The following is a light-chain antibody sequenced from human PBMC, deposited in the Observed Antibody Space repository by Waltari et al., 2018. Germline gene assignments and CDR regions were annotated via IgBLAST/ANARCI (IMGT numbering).Light chain of an antibody. J-gene: IGLJ3*02. CDR3: QSYDSSLTSGVV. CDR1: SSNIGAGLD. V-gene: IGLV1-40*01. CDR2: GNS. Sequence: QSVLTQPPSVSGAPGQRVPIPCSGRSSNIGAGLDVHRSQVFPRAAPKLLIYGNSNRPAGVPDRFSGSKSGTSASLAITGLQAEDEADYYCQSYDSSLTSGVVFGGGTKVTVL.